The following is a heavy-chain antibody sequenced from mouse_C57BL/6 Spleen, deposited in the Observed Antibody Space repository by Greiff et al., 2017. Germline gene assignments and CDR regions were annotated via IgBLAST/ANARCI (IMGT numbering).Heavy chain of an antibody. CDR1: GYTFTTYP. CDR2: FHPYNDDT. J-gene: IGHJ3*01. D-gene: IGHD2-3*01. V-gene: IGHV1-47*01. Sequence: VQLQQSGAELVKPGASVKMSCKASGYTFTTYPIEWMKQNHGKSLEWIGNFHPYNDDTKYNEKFKGKATLTVEKSSSTVYLELSRLTSDDSAVYYCSRGLYDGYSWFAYWGQGTLVTVSA. CDR3: SRGLYDGYSWFAY.